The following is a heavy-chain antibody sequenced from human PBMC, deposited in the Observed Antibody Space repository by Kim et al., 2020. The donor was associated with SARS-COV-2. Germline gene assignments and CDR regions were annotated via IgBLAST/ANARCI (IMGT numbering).Heavy chain of an antibody. Sequence: GGSLRLSCAASGFTFSSYSMNWVRQAPGKGLEWVSSISSSSSYIYYADSVKGRFTISRDNAKNSLYLQMNSLRAEDTAVYYCASGGFLRYFDWFTDAFDIWGQGTMVTVSS. CDR1: GFTFSSYS. CDR2: ISSSSSYI. D-gene: IGHD3-9*01. CDR3: ASGGFLRYFDWFTDAFDI. V-gene: IGHV3-21*01. J-gene: IGHJ3*02.